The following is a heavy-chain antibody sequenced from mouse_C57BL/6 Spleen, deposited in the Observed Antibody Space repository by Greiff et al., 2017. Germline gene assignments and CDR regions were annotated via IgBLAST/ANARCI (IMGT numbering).Heavy chain of an antibody. CDR2: ILPGGGST. CDR1: GYTFTGYW. CDR3: ATYGYDGFDY. V-gene: IGHV1-9*01. J-gene: IGHJ2*01. D-gene: IGHD2-2*01. Sequence: QVQLKESGAELMKPGASVKLSCKATGYTFTGYWIEWVKQRPGHGLEWIGEILPGGGSTNYNEKFKGKATFTADTSSNTAYMQLSSLTTEDSAIYYCATYGYDGFDYWGQGTTLTVSS.